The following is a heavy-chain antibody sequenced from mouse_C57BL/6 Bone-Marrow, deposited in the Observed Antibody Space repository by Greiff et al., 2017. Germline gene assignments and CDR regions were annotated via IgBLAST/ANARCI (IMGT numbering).Heavy chain of an antibody. CDR3: ARGGRRDWYFDV. D-gene: IGHD2-12*01. CDR1: GYAFTNYL. J-gene: IGHJ1*03. CDR2: INPGSGGT. Sequence: QVHVKQSGAELVRPGTSVKVSCKASGYAFTNYLIEWVKQRPGQGLEWIGVINPGSGGTNYNEKFKGKATLTADKSSSTAYMQLSSLTSEDSAVYFCARGGRRDWYFDVWGTGTTVTVSS. V-gene: IGHV1-54*01.